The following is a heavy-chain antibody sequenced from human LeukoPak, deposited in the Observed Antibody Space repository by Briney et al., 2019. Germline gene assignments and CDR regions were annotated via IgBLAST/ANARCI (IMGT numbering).Heavy chain of an antibody. Sequence: GGSLRLSCAASGFSLSDYYMSWIRQAPGKGLEWVSYMSSSGDTIYYADSVKGRFTISRDNAKNSLFLQMNSLRVEDTAVYYCARDMTTATTCYLEHWGQGTLVTVSS. J-gene: IGHJ1*01. CDR3: ARDMTTATTCYLEH. CDR1: GFSLSDYY. V-gene: IGHV3-11*04. D-gene: IGHD4-17*01. CDR2: MSSSGDTI.